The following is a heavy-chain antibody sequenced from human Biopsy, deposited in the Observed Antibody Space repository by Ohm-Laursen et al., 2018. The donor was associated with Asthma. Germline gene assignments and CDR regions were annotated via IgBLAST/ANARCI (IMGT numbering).Heavy chain of an antibody. D-gene: IGHD1-1*01. V-gene: IGHV3-30*01. Sequence: SLRLSCAAFGFSFSNFAIHWVRQAPGKGLEWVGVISRDASTQDYADSVKGRFTMARDNSKNTLDLQMNSLREEDTAVYYCVRDGTDDAFDIWGQGTVVSVSS. CDR2: ISRDASTQ. CDR3: VRDGTDDAFDI. J-gene: IGHJ3*02. CDR1: GFSFSNFA.